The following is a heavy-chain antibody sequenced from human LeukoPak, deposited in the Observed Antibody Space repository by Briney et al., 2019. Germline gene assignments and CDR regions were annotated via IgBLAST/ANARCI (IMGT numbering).Heavy chain of an antibody. J-gene: IGHJ4*02. CDR1: DGSVSSGSYY. Sequence: SETLSLTCTVSDGSVSSGSYYWSWIRQPPGKGLEWIGHIYYSGTTNYNPSLKSRVTISEDTSKNQFSLKLSSLTAADTAVYYCARASGFGDYGYWGQGTLVTVSS. CDR3: ARASGFGDYGY. CDR2: IYYSGTT. V-gene: IGHV4-61*01. D-gene: IGHD4-17*01.